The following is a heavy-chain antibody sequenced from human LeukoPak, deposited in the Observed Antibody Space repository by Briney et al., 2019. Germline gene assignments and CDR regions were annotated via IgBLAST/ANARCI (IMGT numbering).Heavy chain of an antibody. Sequence: GGSLRLSCAASGFSFSDFWMHWGREAPGEGLVWVSRISPDGSETTCVDSVKGRFTSSRDNAKNTLYLQLSSLRAEDTAVYYCARDMWGSFEYWGQGALVTVSS. D-gene: IGHD7-27*01. CDR2: ISPDGSET. V-gene: IGHV3-74*01. CDR3: ARDMWGSFEY. CDR1: GFSFSDFW. J-gene: IGHJ4*02.